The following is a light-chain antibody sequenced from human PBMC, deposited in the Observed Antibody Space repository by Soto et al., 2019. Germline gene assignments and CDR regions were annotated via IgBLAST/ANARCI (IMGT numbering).Light chain of an antibody. CDR1: SSDVGGYNY. CDR3: SSYTSSSTLDVV. V-gene: IGLV2-14*01. Sequence: QSALTQPASVSGSPGQSITISCTGTSSDVGGYNYVSWYQQHPGKAPKLMIYDVRNRPSGVSNRFSGSKSGNTASLTISGLQADDEADYYCSSYTSSSTLDVVFGGGTQLTVL. J-gene: IGLJ2*01. CDR2: DVR.